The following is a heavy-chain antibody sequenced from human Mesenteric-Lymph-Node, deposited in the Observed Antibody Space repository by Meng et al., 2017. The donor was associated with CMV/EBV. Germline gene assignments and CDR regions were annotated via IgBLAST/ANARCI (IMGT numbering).Heavy chain of an antibody. CDR1: GFTFSDYG. CDR2: ISGSPGGT. Sequence: GESLKISCAASGFTFSDYGMSWVRQAPGKGLEGVSSISGSPGGTYYADSVKGRFTISRDNLENTVYLQMNSLRAEDTAVYYCAKTGFEAGRTGGLYYYYYDMDVWGQGTTVTVSS. V-gene: IGHV3-23*01. J-gene: IGHJ6*02. CDR3: AKTGFEAGRTGGLYYYYYDMDV. D-gene: IGHD1-1*01.